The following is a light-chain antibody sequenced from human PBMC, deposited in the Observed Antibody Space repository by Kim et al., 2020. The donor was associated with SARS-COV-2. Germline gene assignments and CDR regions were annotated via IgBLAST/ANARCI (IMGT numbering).Light chain of an antibody. V-gene: IGKV3-15*01. CDR2: GAS. Sequence: SPGERATLSGRASQSVTTKLAWYQQKPGQAPRLLIYGASTRATGIPVRFSGSGSGTEFTLAISSLQSEDSGVYYCQQYNNWPPWTFGQGTKVDIK. CDR1: QSVTTK. J-gene: IGKJ1*01. CDR3: QQYNNWPPWT.